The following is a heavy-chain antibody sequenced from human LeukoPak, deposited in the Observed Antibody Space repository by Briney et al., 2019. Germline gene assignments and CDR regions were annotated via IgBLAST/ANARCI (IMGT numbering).Heavy chain of an antibody. CDR2: IYYSGST. V-gene: IGHV4-30-4*08. J-gene: IGHJ5*02. Sequence: LRLSCAASGFTFSSYAMSWVRQPPGKGLEWIGYIYYSGSTYYNPSLKSRVTISVDTSKNQFSLKLSSVTAADTAVYYCAREGASLVATGIVGNWFDPWGQGTLVTVSS. CDR3: AREGASLVATGIVGNWFDP. CDR1: GFTFSSYA. D-gene: IGHD5-12*01.